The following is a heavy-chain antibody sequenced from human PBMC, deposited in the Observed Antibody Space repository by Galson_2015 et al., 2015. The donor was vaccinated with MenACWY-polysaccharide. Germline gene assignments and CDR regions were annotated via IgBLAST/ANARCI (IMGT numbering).Heavy chain of an antibody. V-gene: IGHV3-7*01. CDR3: ARGHLGLGL. CDR1: GFTFKNYW. Sequence: SLRLSCAVSGFTFKNYWMSWVRQAPGKGLEWVANTKKDGSEKYYVDSVKGRFTISRDNAKDSLYLQMNSLRAEDTAVYFCARGHLGLGLWGQGTTVTVSS. D-gene: IGHD7-27*01. CDR2: TKKDGSEK. J-gene: IGHJ6*02.